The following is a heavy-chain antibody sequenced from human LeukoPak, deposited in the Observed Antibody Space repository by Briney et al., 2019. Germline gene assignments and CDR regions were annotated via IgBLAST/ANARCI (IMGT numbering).Heavy chain of an antibody. CDR2: ISSSSSTI. D-gene: IGHD3-9*01. CDR3: ARTLINFDWLFVFDY. J-gene: IGHJ4*02. CDR1: GFTFSSYS. Sequence: GGSLRLSCAASGFTFSSYSMNWVRQAPGKGLEWVSYISSSSSTIYYADSVKGRFTISRDSAKNSLYLQMNSLSAEDTAVYYCARTLINFDWLFVFDYWGQGTLVTVSS. V-gene: IGHV3-48*04.